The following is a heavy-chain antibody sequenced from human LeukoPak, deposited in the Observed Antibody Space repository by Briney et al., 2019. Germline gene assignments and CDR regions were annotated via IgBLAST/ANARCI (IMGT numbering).Heavy chain of an antibody. CDR2: INTNTGNP. D-gene: IGHD3-10*01. V-gene: IGHV7-4-1*02. J-gene: IGHJ4*02. CDR1: GYTFTSYA. CDR3: ASSPRGLLWFGTDY. Sequence: ASVKVSCKASGYTFTSYAMNWVRQPPGQGLEWMGWINTNTGNPTYAQGFTGRFVFSLDTSVSTAYLQISSLKAEDTSVYYCASSPRGLLWFGTDYWGQGTLVTVSS.